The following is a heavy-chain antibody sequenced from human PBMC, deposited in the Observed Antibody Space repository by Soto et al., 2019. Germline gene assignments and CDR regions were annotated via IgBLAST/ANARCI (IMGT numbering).Heavy chain of an antibody. D-gene: IGHD3-10*01. CDR2: IYSSEST. Sequence: QVQLQESGPGLVKPSETLSLRCTVSGDSISNSYWSWIRLPAGKGLQWIGRIYSSESTIYNPSLKSRISMSLDASNNHFSLDLTSVTAADTAIYYCARARRMTRGVLLDYWDPGIVVTVSS. V-gene: IGHV4-4*07. CDR3: ARARRMTRGVLLDY. CDR1: GDSISNSY. J-gene: IGHJ4*02.